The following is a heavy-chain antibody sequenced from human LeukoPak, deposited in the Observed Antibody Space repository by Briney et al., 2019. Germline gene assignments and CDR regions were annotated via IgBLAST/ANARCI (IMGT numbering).Heavy chain of an antibody. CDR1: GFTFSDSY. CDR3: ARLFAYGSGAEAFDY. J-gene: IGHJ4*02. V-gene: IGHV3-11*04. CDR2: ISNSGSSI. D-gene: IGHD3-10*01. Sequence: GGSLRLSCAASGFTFSDSYMTWIRQAPGKGLEWVSYISNSGSSIYYADSVRGRFTISRDSAKNSLYLQMDSLRAGDTALYYCARLFAYGSGAEAFDYWGQGTLVTVSS.